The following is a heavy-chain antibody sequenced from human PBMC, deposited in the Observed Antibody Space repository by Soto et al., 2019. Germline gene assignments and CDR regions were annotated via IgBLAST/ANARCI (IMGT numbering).Heavy chain of an antibody. D-gene: IGHD2-2*01. CDR1: GFTFSSYA. Sequence: GGSLRLSCAASGFTFSSYAMSWVRQAPGKGLEWVSAISGSGGSTYYADSVKGRFTISRDNSKNTLYLQMNSLRAEDTAVYYCAIDPFWYLGYCSSTSCHLDYWGQGTLVTVSS. V-gene: IGHV3-23*01. CDR3: AIDPFWYLGYCSSTSCHLDY. J-gene: IGHJ4*02. CDR2: ISGSGGST.